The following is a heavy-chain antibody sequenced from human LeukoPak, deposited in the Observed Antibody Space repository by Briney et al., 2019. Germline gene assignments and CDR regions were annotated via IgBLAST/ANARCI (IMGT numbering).Heavy chain of an antibody. CDR2: IYDTGNT. D-gene: IGHD1-1*01. CDR3: ASGETGSTLGGY. CDR1: AGPLSAYY. V-gene: IGHV4-59*01. J-gene: IGHJ4*02. Sequence: SETLSLTCTVSAGPLSAYYWTWIRQRQGKGLEWIGYIYDTGNTNYNPSLKRRVTISVDTSKSQFSLKLTSVTATDTAVYYCASGETGSTLGGYWGQGTLVTVSS.